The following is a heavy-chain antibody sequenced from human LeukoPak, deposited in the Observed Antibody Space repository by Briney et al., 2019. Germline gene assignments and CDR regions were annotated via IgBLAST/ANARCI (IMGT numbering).Heavy chain of an antibody. D-gene: IGHD3-10*01. CDR1: GGSFSGYY. CDR2: INHSGST. Sequence: SETLSLTCAVYGGSFSGYYWSWVRQPPGKGLEWIGEINHSGSTNYNPSLKSRVTMSVDTSKNQFFLKLSSVTAADTAVYYCARWGPLWFGELLYSESTNYYYYYGMDVWGQGTTVTVSS. CDR3: ARWGPLWFGELLYSESTNYYYYYGMDV. J-gene: IGHJ6*02. V-gene: IGHV4-34*01.